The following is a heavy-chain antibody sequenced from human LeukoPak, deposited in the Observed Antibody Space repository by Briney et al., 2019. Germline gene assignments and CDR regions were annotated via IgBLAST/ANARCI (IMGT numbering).Heavy chain of an antibody. CDR3: ARGYDCSSTSCPPSY. V-gene: IGHV1-18*01. CDR1: GYTFTSYG. J-gene: IGHJ4*02. D-gene: IGHD2-2*01. Sequence: ASVKVSCKASGYTFTSYGISWVRQAPGRGLEWMGWISAYNGNTNYAQKLQGRVTMTTDTSTSTAYMELRSLRSDDTAVYYCARGYDCSSTSCPPSYWGQGTLVTVSS. CDR2: ISAYNGNT.